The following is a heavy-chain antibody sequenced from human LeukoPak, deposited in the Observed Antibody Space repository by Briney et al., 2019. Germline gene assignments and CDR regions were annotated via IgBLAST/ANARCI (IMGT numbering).Heavy chain of an antibody. D-gene: IGHD2-2*01. CDR3: ARRYCSSTSCALGRYWYFDL. Sequence: GESLKISCKGSGYSFTSYWIGWVRQMTGKGLEWMGIIYPGDSDTRYSPSFQGQVTISADKSISTAYLQWSSLKASDTAMYYCARRYCSSTSCALGRYWYFDLWGRGTLVTVSS. CDR1: GYSFTSYW. CDR2: IYPGDSDT. V-gene: IGHV5-51*01. J-gene: IGHJ2*01.